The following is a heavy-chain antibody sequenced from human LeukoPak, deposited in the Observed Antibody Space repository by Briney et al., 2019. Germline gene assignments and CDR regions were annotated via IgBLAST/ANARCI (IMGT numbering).Heavy chain of an antibody. CDR3: ARLYFDWLLDSYYYYGMDV. CDR2: IYYSGST. D-gene: IGHD3-9*01. Sequence: SEALSLTCTVSGGSISTYYWSWIRQPPGKGLEWIGYIYYSGSTNYNPSLKSRVTISVDTSKNQFSLKLSSVTAADTAAYYCARLYFDWLLDSYYYYGMDVWGQGTTVTVSS. J-gene: IGHJ6*02. V-gene: IGHV4-59*01. CDR1: GGSISTYY.